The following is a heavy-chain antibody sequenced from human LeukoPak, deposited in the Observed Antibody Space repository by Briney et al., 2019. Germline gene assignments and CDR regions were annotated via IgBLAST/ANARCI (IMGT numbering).Heavy chain of an antibody. CDR3: AKAVGYCSSTSCYWDYYYGMDV. CDR1: GFTFSSYS. Sequence: GGSLRLSCAASGFTFSSYSMNWVRQAPGKGLEWVSAISGSGGSTYYADSVKGRFTISRDNSKNTLYLQMNSLRAEDTAVYYCAKAVGYCSSTSCYWDYYYGMDVWGQGTTVTVSS. V-gene: IGHV3-23*01. CDR2: ISGSGGST. J-gene: IGHJ6*02. D-gene: IGHD2-2*01.